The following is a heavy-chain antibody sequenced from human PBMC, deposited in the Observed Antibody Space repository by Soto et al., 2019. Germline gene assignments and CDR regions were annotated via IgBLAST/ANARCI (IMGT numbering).Heavy chain of an antibody. CDR3: AKDRYGSAIYGMVV. CDR2: ITWNSGTI. CDR1: GFTFDDYA. Sequence: EVQLVESGGGLVQPGRSLRLSCAASGFTFDDYAMHWVRQTPGKGLEWVSGITWNSGTIGYADSVKGRFTISRDNGKNSLYLQMNSLRPEDAALYYCAKDRYGSAIYGMVVWGQGATVTVSS. J-gene: IGHJ6*02. D-gene: IGHD3-10*01. V-gene: IGHV3-9*01.